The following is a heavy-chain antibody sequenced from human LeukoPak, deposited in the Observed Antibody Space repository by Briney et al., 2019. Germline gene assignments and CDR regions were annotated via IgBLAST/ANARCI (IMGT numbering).Heavy chain of an antibody. V-gene: IGHV3-7*04. J-gene: IGHJ5*02. CDR3: ARVVTWFDP. CDR2: IKGDGSME. Sequence: GGSLRLSCAASGFTFSSYSMNWVRQAPGKGLEWVAHIKGDGSMESYVDSVKGRFTISRDNARNSVYLQMNSLRGEDTAVYYCARVVTWFDPWGQGSLVIVSS. CDR1: GFTFSSYS.